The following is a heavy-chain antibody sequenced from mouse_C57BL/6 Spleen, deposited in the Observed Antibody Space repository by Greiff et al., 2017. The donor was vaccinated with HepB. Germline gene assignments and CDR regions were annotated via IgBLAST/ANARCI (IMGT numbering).Heavy chain of an antibody. Sequence: EVQRVESGPGMVKPSQSLSLTCTVTGYSITSGYDWHWIRHFPGNKLEWMGYISYSGSTNYNPSLKSRISITHDTSKNHFFLKLNSVTTEDTATYYCARENYYGSVYFDYWGQGTTLTVSS. CDR2: ISYSGST. CDR3: ARENYYGSVYFDY. CDR1: GYSITSGYD. V-gene: IGHV3-1*01. J-gene: IGHJ2*01. D-gene: IGHD1-1*01.